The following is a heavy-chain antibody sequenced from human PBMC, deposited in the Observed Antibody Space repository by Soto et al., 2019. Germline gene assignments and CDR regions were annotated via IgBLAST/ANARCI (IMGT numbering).Heavy chain of an antibody. CDR1: GGTFSSYA. V-gene: IGHV1-69*13. J-gene: IGHJ6*02. Sequence: SVKVSCKASGGTFSSYAISWVRQTPGQGLEWMGGIIPTFGTANYAQKFQGRVTITADESTSTAYMELSSLRSEDTAVYYCARVGDCSSTSCYYYYYYGMDVWGQGTTVTVSS. D-gene: IGHD2-2*01. CDR2: IIPTFGTA. CDR3: ARVGDCSSTSCYYYYYYGMDV.